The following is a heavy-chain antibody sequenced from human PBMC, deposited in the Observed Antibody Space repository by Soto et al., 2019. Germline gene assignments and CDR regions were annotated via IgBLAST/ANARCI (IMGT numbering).Heavy chain of an antibody. D-gene: IGHD1-26*01. CDR3: ARDGRVGGSTWHGLDV. Sequence: SETLSLTCAVYGGSFSGYYWSWIRQPPGKGLEWIGEINHSGSTNYNPSLKSRVTISVDTSKNQFSLKLSSVTAEDTAVYYCARDGRVGGSTWHGLDVWGQGTTVTVSS. CDR2: INHSGST. J-gene: IGHJ6*01. CDR1: GGSFSGYY. V-gene: IGHV4-34*01.